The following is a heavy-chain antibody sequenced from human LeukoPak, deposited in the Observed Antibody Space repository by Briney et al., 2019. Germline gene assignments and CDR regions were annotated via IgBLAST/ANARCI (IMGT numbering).Heavy chain of an antibody. CDR2: IIPIFGIA. D-gene: IGHD5-24*01. CDR1: GGTFRSYA. J-gene: IGHJ4*02. Sequence: SVKVSCKASGGTFRSYAISWVRQAPGQGLEWMGRIIPIFGIANYAQKFQGRVTITADKSTSTAYMELSSLRSEDTAVYYCARALDGYNYLDYWGQGTLVTVSS. V-gene: IGHV1-69*04. CDR3: ARALDGYNYLDY.